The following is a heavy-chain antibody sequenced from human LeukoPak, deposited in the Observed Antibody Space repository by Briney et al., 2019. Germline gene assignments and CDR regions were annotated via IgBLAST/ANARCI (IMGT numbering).Heavy chain of an antibody. Sequence: GGSLRLSCAASGFTFSDYYMSWIRQAPGKGLEWVSYISSSGSTIYYADSVKGRFTISRDNAKNSLYLQMNSLRAEDTAVYYCAKASTAYSSLYYYGMDVWGQGTTVTVS. V-gene: IGHV3-11*01. D-gene: IGHD6-6*01. CDR2: ISSSGSTI. CDR1: GFTFSDYY. CDR3: AKASTAYSSLYYYGMDV. J-gene: IGHJ6*02.